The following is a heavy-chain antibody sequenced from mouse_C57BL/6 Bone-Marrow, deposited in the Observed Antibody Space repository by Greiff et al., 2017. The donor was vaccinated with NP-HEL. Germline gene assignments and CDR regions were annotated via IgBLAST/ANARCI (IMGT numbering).Heavy chain of an antibody. D-gene: IGHD1-1*01. V-gene: IGHV5-9-1*02. CDR2: ISSGGDYI. CDR1: GFTFSSYA. J-gene: IGHJ1*03. CDR3: TLSYYYGSSFYWYFDV. Sequence: EVKVVESGEGLVKPGGSLKLSCAASGFTFSSYAMSWVRQTPEKRLEWVAYISSGGDYIYYADTVKGRFTISRDNARNTLYLQMSSLKSEDTAMYYCTLSYYYGSSFYWYFDVWGTGTTVTVSS.